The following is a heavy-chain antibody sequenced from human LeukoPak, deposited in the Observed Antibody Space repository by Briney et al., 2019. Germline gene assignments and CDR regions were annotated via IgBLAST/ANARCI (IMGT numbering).Heavy chain of an antibody. CDR2: INWNGGST. J-gene: IGHJ4*02. CDR1: GFTFDDYG. D-gene: IGHD1-26*01. Sequence: SGGSLRLSCAASGFTFDDYGMSWVRQAPGKGLELVSGINWNGGSTGYADSVKGRFTISRDNAKNSLYLQMNSLRAEDTALYYCASGGIYYGAAFDFWGQGTLVTVSS. CDR3: ASGGIYYGAAFDF. V-gene: IGHV3-20*04.